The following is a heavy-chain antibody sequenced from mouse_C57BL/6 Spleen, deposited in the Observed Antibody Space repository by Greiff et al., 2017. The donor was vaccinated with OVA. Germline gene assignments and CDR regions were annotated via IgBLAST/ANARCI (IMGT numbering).Heavy chain of an antibody. D-gene: IGHD2-4*01. CDR3: KRLRRDYYYAMDY. CDR2: LDPENGDT. J-gene: IGHJ4*01. CDR1: GFNIKDAY. Sequence: EVQLQQSGAELVRPGASVKLSCTASGFNIKDAYMHWVKQRPEQGLEWIGWLDPENGDTEYASKFPGKATITADTSSNTAYLQLSSLTSEDTAVYYCKRLRRDYYYAMDYWGQGTSVTVSS. V-gene: IGHV14-4*01.